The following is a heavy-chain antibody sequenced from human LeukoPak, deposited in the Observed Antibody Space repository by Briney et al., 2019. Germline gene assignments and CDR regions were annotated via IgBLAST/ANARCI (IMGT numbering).Heavy chain of an antibody. D-gene: IGHD3-22*01. CDR2: INWNGGST. Sequence: GGSLRLSCATSGFTFDDYGMSWVRQAPGKGLEWVSDINWNGGSTGYADSVEGRFTISRDNAKNSLYLQMNSLRAEDTALYYCARNGRPIVVEWYFDLWGRGTLVTVSS. V-gene: IGHV3-20*04. CDR3: ARNGRPIVVEWYFDL. CDR1: GFTFDDYG. J-gene: IGHJ2*01.